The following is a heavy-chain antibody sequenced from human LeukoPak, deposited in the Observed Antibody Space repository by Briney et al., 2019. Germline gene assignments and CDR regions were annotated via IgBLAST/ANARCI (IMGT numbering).Heavy chain of an antibody. D-gene: IGHD3-9*01. CDR1: GYSFTSYG. J-gene: IGHJ5*02. CDR2: ISAYNGNT. Sequence: VASVKVSCKASGYSFTSYGICWVRLAPRPGLERMGWISAYNGNTNNAQKLHSRVTMTTDTSTSTAYMELRSLRSGDTAVYYCARDGEVRYFDWLSQPNWFDPWGQGTQGTVSS. V-gene: IGHV1-18*04. CDR3: ARDGEVRYFDWLSQPNWFDP.